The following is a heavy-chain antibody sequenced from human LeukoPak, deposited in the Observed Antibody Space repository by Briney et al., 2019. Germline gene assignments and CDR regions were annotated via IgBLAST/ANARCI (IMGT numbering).Heavy chain of an antibody. D-gene: IGHD3-22*01. CDR1: GFTFSSYA. CDR2: ISGSGGST. CDR3: AKDFSGGYYYFDY. V-gene: IGHV3-23*01. J-gene: IGHJ4*02. Sequence: GGSLRLSCAASGFTFSSYAMSWVRQAPGKGLDWVSVISGSGGSTYYADSVEGRFTISRDNSKNTLDLQMNSLRAEDTAVYYCAKDFSGGYYYFDYWGQGTLVTVSS.